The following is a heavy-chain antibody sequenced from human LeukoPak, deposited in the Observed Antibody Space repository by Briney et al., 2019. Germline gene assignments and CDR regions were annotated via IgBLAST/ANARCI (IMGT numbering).Heavy chain of an antibody. CDR2: IYYRGST. V-gene: IGHV4-39*07. J-gene: IGHJ4*02. CDR1: GDSFSGSTSD. CDR3: ARVGVRTYCGSGCYSDYFDI. D-gene: IGHD2-21*02. Sequence: SETLSLTCSVTGDSFSGSTSDWAWIRQPPGKGLEWIANIYYRGSTHYSPSLESRVTISVDTSKNQFSLSLSSVTAADTAVYYCARVGVRTYCGSGCYSDYFDIWGQGTLVTVSS.